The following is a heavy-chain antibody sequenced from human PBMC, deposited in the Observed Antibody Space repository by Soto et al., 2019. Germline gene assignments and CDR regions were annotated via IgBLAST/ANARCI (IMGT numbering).Heavy chain of an antibody. Sequence: ASVKVSCKASGYTFTSYGISWVRQAPGQGLEWMGWISAYNGNTNYAQKLQGRVTMTTDTSTSTAYMELRSLRSDDTAAYYCARDITIFGGGGYYYYGMDVWGQGTTVTVSS. CDR3: ARDITIFGGGGYYYYGMDV. V-gene: IGHV1-18*04. J-gene: IGHJ6*02. D-gene: IGHD3-3*01. CDR2: ISAYNGNT. CDR1: GYTFTSYG.